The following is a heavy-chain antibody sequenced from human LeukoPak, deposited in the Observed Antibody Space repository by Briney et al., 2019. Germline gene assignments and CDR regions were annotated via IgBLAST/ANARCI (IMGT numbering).Heavy chain of an antibody. CDR2: IKQDGSEK. J-gene: IGHJ4*02. CDR3: ARDRWRSDYGDYYAY. Sequence: GGSLRLSCAASGFTFSSYWRSWVRQAPGKGLEGVANIKQDGSEKYYVDSVKGRFAISRDNAKNSLYLQMNSLRAEDTAVYYCARDRWRSDYGDYYAYWGQGTLVTVSS. CDR1: GFTFSSYW. D-gene: IGHD4-17*01. V-gene: IGHV3-7*01.